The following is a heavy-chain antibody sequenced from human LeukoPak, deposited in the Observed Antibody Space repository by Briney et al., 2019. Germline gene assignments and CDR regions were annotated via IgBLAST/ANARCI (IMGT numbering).Heavy chain of an antibody. Sequence: PGMSLRLSCAASGFTFSSYWMTWVRQAPGKGLEGVANIKQDGSEKYYVDSVKGRFTISRDNAKNSLYLQMNSLRAEDTAVYYCARDSGWYGIALWGRGTLVTVSS. CDR2: IKQDGSEK. CDR1: GFTFSSYW. CDR3: ARDSGWYGIAL. J-gene: IGHJ2*01. V-gene: IGHV3-7*01. D-gene: IGHD6-19*01.